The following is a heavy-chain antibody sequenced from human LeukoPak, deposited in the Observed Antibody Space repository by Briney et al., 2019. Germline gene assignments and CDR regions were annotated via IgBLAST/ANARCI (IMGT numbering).Heavy chain of an antibody. Sequence: EASLKASCKASGYTFTYRYLHWVRQAPGQALGWMGWITPFNGNTNYAQKFQDRVTITRDRSRSTAYMELSSLRPEDTAMYYFGNGPDGYNTYWGQGTLVTVSS. CDR1: GYTFTYRY. J-gene: IGHJ4*02. CDR2: ITPFNGNT. CDR3: GNGPDGYNTY. V-gene: IGHV1-45*02. D-gene: IGHD5-24*01.